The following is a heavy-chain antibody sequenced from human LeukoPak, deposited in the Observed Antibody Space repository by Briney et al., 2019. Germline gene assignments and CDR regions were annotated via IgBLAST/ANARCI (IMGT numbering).Heavy chain of an antibody. J-gene: IGHJ4*02. Sequence: ASVKVSCKTSGYTFTGYYIHWVRQAPGQGLEGMAWIKPNSGATNYAQKFQGRLTMTWDTSISTAYMELSRLRFDDTAVYYCARGTTQYSSSAFDYWGQGSLVTVSS. CDR2: IKPNSGAT. CDR1: GYTFTGYY. D-gene: IGHD6-13*01. V-gene: IGHV1-2*02. CDR3: ARGTTQYSSSAFDY.